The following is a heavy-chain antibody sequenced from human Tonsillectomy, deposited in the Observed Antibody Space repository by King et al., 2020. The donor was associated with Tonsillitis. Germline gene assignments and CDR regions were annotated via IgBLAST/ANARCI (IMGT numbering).Heavy chain of an antibody. Sequence: VQLVESGSEVRKPGASVKVSCKAPGFAFSRFYMHWLRQASGQGLEWLGLXNPRGGSTYYAPKFQGRIMMTRDTSTSTVYVDLSRLRSEDTAVYYCATTGETAYFDSWGQGTLITVSS. D-gene: IGHD7-27*01. CDR2: XNPRGGST. CDR1: GFAFSRFY. V-gene: IGHV1-46*01. CDR3: ATTGETAYFDS. J-gene: IGHJ4*02.